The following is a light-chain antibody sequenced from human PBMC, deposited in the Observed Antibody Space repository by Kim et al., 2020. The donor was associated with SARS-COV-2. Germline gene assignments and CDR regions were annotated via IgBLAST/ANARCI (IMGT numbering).Light chain of an antibody. CDR1: SNDVGGYNY. V-gene: IGLV2-14*03. J-gene: IGLJ3*02. CDR2: DVS. Sequence: GQSITNSCTGNSNDVGGYNYDSWYQLQPSKTPKLMIYDVSSRPSGVSNRFSGSKSGNTASLTISGLQAEDEADYYCSSYTSSSTRVFGGGTQLTVL. CDR3: SSYTSSSTRV.